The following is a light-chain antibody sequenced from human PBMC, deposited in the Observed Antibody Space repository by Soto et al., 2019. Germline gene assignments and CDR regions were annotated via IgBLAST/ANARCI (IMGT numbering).Light chain of an antibody. Sequence: EIVLTQSPATLSLSPGERATLSCRASQSVSSFLAWYQQKPGQAPRLLIYGASNRATGIPARFSGSGSGTDFTITISSLEPEDFAVYYCQQRGNWPIFTFGPGTKVDIK. CDR1: QSVSSF. J-gene: IGKJ3*01. CDR2: GAS. CDR3: QQRGNWPIFT. V-gene: IGKV3-11*01.